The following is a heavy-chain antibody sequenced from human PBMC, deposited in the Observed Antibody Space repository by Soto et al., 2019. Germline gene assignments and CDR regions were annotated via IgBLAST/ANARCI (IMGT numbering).Heavy chain of an antibody. D-gene: IGHD2-2*01. J-gene: IGHJ6*02. CDR1: GFTFNKFG. V-gene: IGHV3-33*01. CDR3: ARHDGYCVSTSCYSYGLDV. Sequence: QVQLVESGGGVVQPGRSLRLSCAASGFTFNKFGMHWVRQAPGKGLEWVAVIGSAGSNKNYADSVKGRFTISRDNSNNPVYLQANSLRAEDTAVYYCARHDGYCVSTSCYSYGLDVWGQGTTVTVSS. CDR2: IGSAGSNK.